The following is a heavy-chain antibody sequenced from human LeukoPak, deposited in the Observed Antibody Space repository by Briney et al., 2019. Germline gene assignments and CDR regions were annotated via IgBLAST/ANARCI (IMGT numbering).Heavy chain of an antibody. D-gene: IGHD1-26*01. V-gene: IGHV4-34*01. Sequence: SETLSLTCAVYGGSFSGYYRSWIRQPPGKGLEWIGEINHSGSTNYNPSLKSRVTISVDTSTNQFSLKLSSVTAADAAVYYCARGGAGATHYYYYYYMDAWGKGTTVTVSS. CDR3: ARGGAGATHYYYYYYMDA. CDR1: GGSFSGYY. J-gene: IGHJ6*03. CDR2: INHSGST.